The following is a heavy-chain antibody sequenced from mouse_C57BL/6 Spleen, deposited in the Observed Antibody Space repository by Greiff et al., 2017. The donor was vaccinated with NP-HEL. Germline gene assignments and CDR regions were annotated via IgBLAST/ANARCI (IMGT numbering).Heavy chain of an antibody. CDR3: ERERGYGNGAMEY. CDR2: ISDGGSYT. D-gene: IGHD1-1*02. Sequence: EVHLVESGGGLVKPGGSLKLSCAASGFTFSSYAMSWVRQTPEKRLEWVATISDGGSYTYSPDNVKGRFPISRDNAKNNLYLQMRHLKSEDTAMYDCERERGYGNGAMEYWGKGTTVTASS. CDR1: GFTFSSYA. V-gene: IGHV5-4*01. J-gene: IGHJ4*01.